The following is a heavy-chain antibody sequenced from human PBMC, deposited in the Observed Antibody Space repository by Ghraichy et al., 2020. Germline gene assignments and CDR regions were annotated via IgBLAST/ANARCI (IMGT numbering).Heavy chain of an antibody. D-gene: IGHD3-10*01. Sequence: LSLTCTVSGGSISSGDYYWSWIRQPPGKGLEWIGYIYYSGSTYYNPSLKSRVTISVDTSKNQFSLKLSSVTAADTAVYYCAGGPTYYYGSGIAGTDYWGQGTLVTVSS. J-gene: IGHJ4*02. CDR3: AGGPTYYYGSGIAGTDY. CDR2: IYYSGST. V-gene: IGHV4-30-4*01. CDR1: GGSISSGDYY.